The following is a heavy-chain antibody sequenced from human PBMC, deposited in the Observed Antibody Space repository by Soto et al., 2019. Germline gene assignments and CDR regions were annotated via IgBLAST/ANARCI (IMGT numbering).Heavy chain of an antibody. J-gene: IGHJ4*02. CDR1: GYTFTSYG. CDR2: ISAYNGNT. Sequence: QVQLVQSGAEVKKPGASVKVSCKASGYTFTSYGISWVRQAPGQGLEWMGWISAYNGNTNYAQKLQGRVTMTTDTSTSAADMELRSLRSDDTAVYYCARGFWSGYYRPEGPSDYWGQGTLVTVSS. V-gene: IGHV1-18*01. CDR3: ARGFWSGYYRPEGPSDY. D-gene: IGHD3-3*01.